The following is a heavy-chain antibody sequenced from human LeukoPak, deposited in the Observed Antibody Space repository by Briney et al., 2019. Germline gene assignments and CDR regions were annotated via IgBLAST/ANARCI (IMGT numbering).Heavy chain of an antibody. CDR3: ARGAAAKDGYYYYYMDV. Sequence: ASVTISCKASGYTFSSYYVHWVRQAPGQGLEWMGIINPSGGSTTYAQKFQGRVTITGATSTSTVYMELSSLKSEDTAVYYCARGAAAKDGYYYYYMDVWGKGTTVTVSS. CDR2: INPSGGST. CDR1: GYTFSSYY. J-gene: IGHJ6*03. V-gene: IGHV1-46*01. D-gene: IGHD2-2*01.